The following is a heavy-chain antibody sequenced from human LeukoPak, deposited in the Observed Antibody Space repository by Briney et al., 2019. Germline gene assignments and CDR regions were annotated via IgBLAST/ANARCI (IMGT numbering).Heavy chain of an antibody. D-gene: IGHD1-26*01. Sequence: SGGSLRLSCAASGFTFSSYAIHWVRQAPGKGLEWVAATSSDGSNKYYADSIKGRFTISRDNSKNTLYLQMNSLRAEDTAVYYCAKDDIVGATVFQPNWFDPWGQGTLVTVSS. CDR1: GFTFSSYA. J-gene: IGHJ5*02. CDR3: AKDDIVGATVFQPNWFDP. CDR2: TSSDGSNK. V-gene: IGHV3-30*04.